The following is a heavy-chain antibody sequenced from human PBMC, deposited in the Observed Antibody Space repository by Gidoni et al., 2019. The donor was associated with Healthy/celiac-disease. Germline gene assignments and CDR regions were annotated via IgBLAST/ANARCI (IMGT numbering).Heavy chain of an antibody. D-gene: IGHD3-22*01. CDR2: IRSKAYGGTT. CDR1: GFTFGDYA. Sequence: EVQLVESGGGLVQPGRSLRLSCTAPGFTFGDYAMHWFRQAPGKGLEWVGFIRSKAYGGTTEYAASVKGRFTISRDDSKSIAYLQMNSLKTEDTAVYYCTRERLPSYYYDSSGQDYFDYWGQGTLVTVSS. J-gene: IGHJ4*02. CDR3: TRERLPSYYYDSSGQDYFDY. V-gene: IGHV3-49*03.